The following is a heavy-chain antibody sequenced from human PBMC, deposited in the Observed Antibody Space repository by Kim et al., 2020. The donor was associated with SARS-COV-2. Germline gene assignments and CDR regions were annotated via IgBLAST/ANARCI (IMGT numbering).Heavy chain of an antibody. Sequence: ASVKVSCKASGYSFTSFGSSWVRQAPGQGLEWMGWISAYNGDTNYAQSLQGRLTLTTDTSTSTAYMELRSLRSDDTAVYFCARDCATTSCQYAADYWGQGTLVTVSS. CDR1: GYSFTSFG. V-gene: IGHV1-18*01. J-gene: IGHJ4*02. CDR3: ARDCATTSCQYAADY. CDR2: ISAYNGDT. D-gene: IGHD1-26*01.